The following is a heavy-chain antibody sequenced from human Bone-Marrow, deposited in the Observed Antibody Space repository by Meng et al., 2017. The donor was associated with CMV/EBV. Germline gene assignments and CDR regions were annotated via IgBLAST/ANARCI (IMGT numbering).Heavy chain of an antibody. Sequence: ASVKVSCKASGYTFTSYGISWVRQAPGQGLEWMGWISAYNGNTNYAQKLQGRVTMTTDTSTSTAYMELRSLRSDDTAVYYGSRDSRGFWSGYSIYWGQGTLVTVSS. D-gene: IGHD3-3*01. J-gene: IGHJ4*02. CDR2: ISAYNGNT. V-gene: IGHV1-18*01. CDR1: GYTFTSYG. CDR3: SRDSRGFWSGYSIY.